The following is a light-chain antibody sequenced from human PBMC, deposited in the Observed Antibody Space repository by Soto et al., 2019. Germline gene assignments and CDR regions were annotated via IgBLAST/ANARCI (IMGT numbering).Light chain of an antibody. CDR3: QQYNSYPFT. J-gene: IGKJ3*01. CDR2: KAS. Sequence: DIQMTQSPSTLSASVGDRVTITCRASQSISSWLAWYQQKPGKAPKLLIYKASSLESGVPSRFSGSGSGTEFTLTISRLHPDDFATYYCQQYNSYPFTFGPGTKVDIK. V-gene: IGKV1-5*03. CDR1: QSISSW.